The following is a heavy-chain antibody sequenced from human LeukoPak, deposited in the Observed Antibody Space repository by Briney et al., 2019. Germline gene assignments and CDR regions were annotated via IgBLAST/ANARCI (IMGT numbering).Heavy chain of an antibody. CDR2: ISAYNGNT. Sequence: GASVKVSCKASGYTFTSYGISWVRQAPGQGLEWMGWISAYNGNTNYARKLQGRVTMTTDTSTSTAYMELRSLRSDDTAVYYCARAEAYYYGSGISDYWGQGTLVTVSS. CDR3: ARAEAYYYGSGISDY. CDR1: GYTFTSYG. D-gene: IGHD3-10*01. J-gene: IGHJ4*02. V-gene: IGHV1-18*01.